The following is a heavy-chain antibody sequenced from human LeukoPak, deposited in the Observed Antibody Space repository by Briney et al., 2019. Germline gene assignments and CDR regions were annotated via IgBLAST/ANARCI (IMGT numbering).Heavy chain of an antibody. J-gene: IGHJ4*02. Sequence: ASVKVSCKASGYTFTGYYMHWVRQAPGQGLEWMGWINPNSGGTNYAQKFQGRVTMTRDTSISTAYMELSRLRSDDTAVYYCARGIKMTHIVVVTAKINEYYFDYWGQGTLVTVSS. D-gene: IGHD2-21*02. CDR3: ARGIKMTHIVVVTAKINEYYFDY. V-gene: IGHV1-2*02. CDR1: GYTFTGYY. CDR2: INPNSGGT.